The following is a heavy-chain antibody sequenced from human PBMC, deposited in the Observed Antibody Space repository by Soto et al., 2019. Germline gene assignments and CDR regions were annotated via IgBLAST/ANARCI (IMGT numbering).Heavy chain of an antibody. Sequence: QVQLQQWGAGLLKPSETLSLTCAVYGGSFSGYYWSWIRQPPGKELEWIGEINHSGSTNYNPSLKSRVTISVDTSTNQCSLKLSSVTAADTAVYYCARSRAAVRYYYDYWDVWGKGTTVTVYS. CDR1: GGSFSGYY. J-gene: IGHJ6*03. CDR2: INHSGST. CDR3: ARSRAAVRYYYDYWDV. V-gene: IGHV4-34*01. D-gene: IGHD3-10*01.